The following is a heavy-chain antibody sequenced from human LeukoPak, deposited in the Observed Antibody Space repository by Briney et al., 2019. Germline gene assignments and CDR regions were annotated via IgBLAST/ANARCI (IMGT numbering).Heavy chain of an antibody. CDR3: ARLGGSSWYGGHYYYYGMDV. CDR2: IYYSGST. Sequence: SETLSLTCTVSGGSISSYYWSWIRQPPGKGLEWIVYIYYSGSTNYNPSLKSRVTISVDTSKNQFSLNLSAVHAADTAVYYCARLGGSSWYGGHYYYYGMDVWGQGTTVTVSS. J-gene: IGHJ6*02. V-gene: IGHV4-59*08. CDR1: GGSISSYY. D-gene: IGHD6-13*01.